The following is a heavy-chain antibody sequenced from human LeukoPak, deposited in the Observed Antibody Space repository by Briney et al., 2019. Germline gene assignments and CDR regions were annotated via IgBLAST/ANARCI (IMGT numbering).Heavy chain of an antibody. CDR3: ARLTTVTRPYYFDY. CDR2: IYTSGST. V-gene: IGHV4-4*07. D-gene: IGHD4-17*01. J-gene: IGHJ4*02. CDR1: GGSISSYY. Sequence: SETLSLTCTVSGGSISSYYWSWIRQPAGKGLEWIGRIYTSGSTNYNPSLKSRVTMSVDTSKNQFSLKLSSVTAADTAVYYCARLTTVTRPYYFDYWGQGTLVTVSS.